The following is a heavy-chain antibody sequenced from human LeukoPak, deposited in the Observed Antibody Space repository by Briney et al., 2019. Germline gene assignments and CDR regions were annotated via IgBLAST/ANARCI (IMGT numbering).Heavy chain of an antibody. CDR2: IIPILGIA. CDR3: ARGAAGGILNPIDY. D-gene: IGHD3-9*01. J-gene: IGHJ4*02. V-gene: IGHV1-69*04. CDR1: GGTFSSYA. Sequence: ASVKVSCKASGGTFSSYAISWVRQAPGQGLEWMGRIIPILGIANYAQKLQGRVTMTTDTSTSTAYMELRSLRSDDTAVYYCARGAAGGILNPIDYWGQGTLVTVSS.